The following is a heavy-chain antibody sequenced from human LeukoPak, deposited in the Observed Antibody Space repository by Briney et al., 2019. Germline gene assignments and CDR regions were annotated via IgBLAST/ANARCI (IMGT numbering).Heavy chain of an antibody. D-gene: IGHD3-10*01. CDR1: GVSVNTYY. CDR2: ISTTGNT. V-gene: IGHV4-4*07. CDR3: ARCEGSGVEDY. Sequence: SSETLSLTCTVSGVSVNTYYWSWIRQPAGKGLEWIGRISTTGNTNYNPSLKSRVTMSKDTSKNQFSLRLTSVTAADTALHYCARCEGSGVEDYWGQGTLVTVSS. J-gene: IGHJ4*02.